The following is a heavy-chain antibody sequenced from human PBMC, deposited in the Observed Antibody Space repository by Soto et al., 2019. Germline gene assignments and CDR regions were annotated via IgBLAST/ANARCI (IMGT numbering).Heavy chain of an antibody. CDR2: ISYDGSNK. D-gene: IGHD3-22*01. CDR1: GFTFSSYA. J-gene: IGHJ4*02. CDR3: ARESPFASSGYSDY. Sequence: GGSLRLSCAASGFTFSSYAMHWVRQAPGKGLEWVAVISYDGSNKYYADSVKGRFTISRDNSKNTLYLQMNSLRAEDTAVYYCARESPFASSGYSDYWGQCTMVTVSS. V-gene: IGHV3-30-3*01.